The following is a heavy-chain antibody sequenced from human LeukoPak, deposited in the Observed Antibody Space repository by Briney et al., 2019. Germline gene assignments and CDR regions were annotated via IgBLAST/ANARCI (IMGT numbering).Heavy chain of an antibody. J-gene: IGHJ4*02. CDR2: ISYGGSA. CDR1: GRSMSGYY. D-gene: IGHD4-11*01. V-gene: IGHV4-59*08. CDR3: ASQDHRYSNIDS. Sequence: PSETLSLPCTFSGRSMSGYYCSSLRQPPGNGLEWIGYISYGGSADYNPSLRSRVTISVDTSKSHFSLQLRSVTAADTAGYYCASQDHRYSNIDSWGQGTLVTVSS.